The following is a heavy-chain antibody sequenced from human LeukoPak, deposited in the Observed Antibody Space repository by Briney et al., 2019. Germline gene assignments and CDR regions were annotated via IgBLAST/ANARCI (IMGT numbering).Heavy chain of an antibody. V-gene: IGHV4-59*01. J-gene: IGHJ4*02. CDR3: ARDQNEYYYDSSGYSL. CDR1: GFTFSNAW. D-gene: IGHD3-22*01. Sequence: KPGGSLRLSCATSGFTFSNAWMNWVRQPPGKGLEWIGYIYYSGSTNYNPSLKSRVTISVDTSKNQFSLKLSSVTAADTAVYYCARDQNEYYYDSSGYSLWGQGTLVTISS. CDR2: IYYSGST.